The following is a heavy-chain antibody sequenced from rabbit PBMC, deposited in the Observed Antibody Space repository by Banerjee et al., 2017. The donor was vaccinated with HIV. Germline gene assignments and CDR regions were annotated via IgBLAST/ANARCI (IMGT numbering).Heavy chain of an antibody. Sequence: QEQLEESGGDLVKPEGSLTLTCKASGFSFSSSYWISWVRQAPGKGLELIACIDTGSSGRTYYASWAKGRFTISKTSSTTVTLQMTSLTAADTATYFCARGGYGWLLYFSLWGPGTLVTVS. CDR3: ARGGYGWLLYFSL. J-gene: IGHJ4*01. CDR1: GFSFSSSYW. CDR2: IDTGSSGRT. V-gene: IGHV1S45*01. D-gene: IGHD6-1*01.